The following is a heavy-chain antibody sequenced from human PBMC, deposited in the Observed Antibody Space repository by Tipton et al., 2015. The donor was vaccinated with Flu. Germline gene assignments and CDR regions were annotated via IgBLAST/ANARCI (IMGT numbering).Heavy chain of an antibody. D-gene: IGHD3-22*01. V-gene: IGHV3-7*01. CDR3: AREASDYYDSSGYYFVGWFDP. CDR2: IKQDGSEK. Sequence: GSLRLSCAASGFTFSSYWMSWVRQAPGKGLEWVANIKQDGSEKYYVDSVKGRFTISRDNAKNSLYLQMNSLRAEDTAVYYCAREASDYYDSSGYYFVGWFDPWGQGTLVTVSS. CDR1: GFTFSSYW. J-gene: IGHJ5*02.